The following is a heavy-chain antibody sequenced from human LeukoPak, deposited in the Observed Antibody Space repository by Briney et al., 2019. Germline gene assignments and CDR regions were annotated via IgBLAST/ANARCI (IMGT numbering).Heavy chain of an antibody. D-gene: IGHD4-23*01. V-gene: IGHV1-46*01. CDR3: ARGGTAVTTNYFDY. Sequence: ASVKVSCKPSGYTFTSYYLHWVRQAPGQGLEWMGIISPGGGDTTYAQRFQDRLTMTRDTSTSTVYMELSSLRSEDTAVYYCARGGTAVTTNYFDYWGQGTLVTVSS. J-gene: IGHJ4*02. CDR1: GYTFTSYY. CDR2: ISPGGGDT.